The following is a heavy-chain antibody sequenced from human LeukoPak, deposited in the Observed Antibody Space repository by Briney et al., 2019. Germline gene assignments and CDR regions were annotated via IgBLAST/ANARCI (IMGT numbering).Heavy chain of an antibody. CDR1: GGTFSSYA. CDR3: ARVRNSSGLGAFDI. Sequence: ASVKVSCKASGGTFSSYAISWVRQAPGQGLEWMGGIIPIIGTANYAQKSQGRGTITTDESTSTAYMKLSRVRSEDTAVYYCARVRNSSGLGAFDIWGQGTMVTVSS. D-gene: IGHD6-19*01. J-gene: IGHJ3*02. V-gene: IGHV1-69*05. CDR2: IIPIIGTA.